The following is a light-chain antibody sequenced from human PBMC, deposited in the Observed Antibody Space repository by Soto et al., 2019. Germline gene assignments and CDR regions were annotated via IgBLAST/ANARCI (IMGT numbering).Light chain of an antibody. J-gene: IGLJ2*01. V-gene: IGLV2-23*01. CDR2: EGS. Sequence: QSVLTQPASVSGSPGQSITISCTGTSSDVGSYNLVSWYQQHPGKAPKLMSYEGSKRPSGVSDRFSGSKSGNTASLTISGLQAEDEADYYCCSYAGSFTVVFGGGTKLTVL. CDR1: SSDVGSYNL. CDR3: CSYAGSFTVV.